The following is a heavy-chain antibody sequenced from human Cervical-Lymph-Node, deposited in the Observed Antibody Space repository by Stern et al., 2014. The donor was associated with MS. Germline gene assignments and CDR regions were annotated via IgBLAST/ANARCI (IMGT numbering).Heavy chain of an antibody. V-gene: IGHV1-69*01. CDR2: IIPIFGTA. CDR1: GGTFNVYA. CDR3: ARDGRHRDNYGLDV. J-gene: IGHJ6*02. D-gene: IGHD2-15*01. Sequence: QLVQSGAEVKKPGSSVKVSCQASGGTFNVYAINWLRQAPGQGLEWMGGIIPIFGTANYAQKFQGRVTLTADDSTRTSSMQLSSRRSNDTAVYYCARDGRHRDNYGLDVWGQGTTVIVSS.